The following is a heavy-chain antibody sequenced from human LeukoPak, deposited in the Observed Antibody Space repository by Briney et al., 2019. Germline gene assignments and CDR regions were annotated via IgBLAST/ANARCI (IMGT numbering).Heavy chain of an antibody. CDR2: IYYSGST. CDR1: VGSISSYY. V-gene: IGHV4-59*12. J-gene: IGHJ6*03. Sequence: SETLSLTCTVPVGSISSYYWSWIRQPPGKGLEWIGYIYYSGSTNYNPSLKSRVTISVDRSKIQFSLRLRSVAAADTAVYYCARDGYYYYYMDVWGKGTTVTVSS. CDR3: ARDGYYYYYMDV.